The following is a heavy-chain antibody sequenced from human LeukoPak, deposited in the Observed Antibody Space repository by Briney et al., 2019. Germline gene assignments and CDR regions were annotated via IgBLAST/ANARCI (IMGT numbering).Heavy chain of an antibody. V-gene: IGHV3-23*01. Sequence: PGGSLRLSCAASGFTFSSYAMSWVRQAPGKGLEWVSAISGSGGSTYYADSVKGRFTISRDNSKNTLYLQMNSLRAEDTAVYYCAKTLTVVTDYFDYWGQETLVTVSS. D-gene: IGHD4-23*01. CDR2: ISGSGGST. CDR3: AKTLTVVTDYFDY. J-gene: IGHJ4*02. CDR1: GFTFSSYA.